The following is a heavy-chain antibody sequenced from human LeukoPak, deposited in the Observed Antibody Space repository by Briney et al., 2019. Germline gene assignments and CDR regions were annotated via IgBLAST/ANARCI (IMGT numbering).Heavy chain of an antibody. J-gene: IGHJ6*02. D-gene: IGHD5-24*01. CDR3: ASRDKGYYYGMDV. V-gene: IGHV3-66*01. CDR1: GFTVSSNY. CDR2: LYSGGST. Sequence: GGSLRLSCAASGFTVSSNYMSWVRQAPGKGLEGVSLLYSGGSTYYADSVKGRFTISRDNSKNTLYLQMNSLRAEDTAVYYCASRDKGYYYGMDVWGQGTTVTVSS.